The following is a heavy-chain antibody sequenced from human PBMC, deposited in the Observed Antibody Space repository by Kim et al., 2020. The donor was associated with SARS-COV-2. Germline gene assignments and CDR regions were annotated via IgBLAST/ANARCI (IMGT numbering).Heavy chain of an antibody. CDR3: ARTSMIVVVRGFDY. V-gene: IGHV4-34*01. J-gene: IGHJ4*02. CDR2: INHCGST. CDR1: GGSFSGYY. D-gene: IGHD3-22*01. Sequence: SETLSLTCAVYGGSFSGYYWNWIRQRPGKGLEWIGEINHCGSTNYNPTLKSRVTITVDTSKNQFSLKLSSVTAADTAVYYCARTSMIVVVRGFDYWGQGTLVTGSS.